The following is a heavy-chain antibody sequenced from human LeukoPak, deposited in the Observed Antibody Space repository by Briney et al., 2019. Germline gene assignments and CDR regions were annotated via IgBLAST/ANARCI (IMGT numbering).Heavy chain of an antibody. CDR2: TKQDGSEK. CDR1: GFTFSHYW. V-gene: IGHV3-7*01. J-gene: IGHJ2*01. Sequence: GGSLRLSCTASGFTFSHYWMSWVRQAPGKGLEWVANTKQDGSEKYYVDSVRGRFTISRDNAKNSLFLQMNSLRAEVTAVYFCARERLGDDIYFDLWGRGTLVTVSS. D-gene: IGHD3-3*01. CDR3: ARERLGDDIYFDL.